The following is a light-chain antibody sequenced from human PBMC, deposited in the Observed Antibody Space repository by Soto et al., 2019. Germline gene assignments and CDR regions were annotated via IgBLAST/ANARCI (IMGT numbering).Light chain of an antibody. V-gene: IGKV2-28*01. CDR2: LDS. J-gene: IGKJ2*01. Sequence: DIVLTQFPLTLPVSLGEPASISCRASRRLLQSNGYNYLDWFLQKPGQSPQLLVYLDSNRASGVPGRFSGSGSGTDFTLKISRVEAEDVGVYYCMQSLQTPITFGQGTRLEI. CDR1: RRLLQSNGYNY. CDR3: MQSLQTPIT.